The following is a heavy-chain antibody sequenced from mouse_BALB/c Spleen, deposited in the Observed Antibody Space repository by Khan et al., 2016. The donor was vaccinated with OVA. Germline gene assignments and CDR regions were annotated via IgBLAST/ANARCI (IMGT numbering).Heavy chain of an antibody. CDR3: ARRGLQWDFDY. CDR1: GYTFTNYW. D-gene: IGHD1-3*01. Sequence: QVRLQQSGAELAKPGASVKMSCKASGYTFTNYWILWVKQRPGQGLEWIGYINPSTGYTEYNQNFKDKATLTADKSSSTAYMQLSSLTSEDSAVYYCARRGLQWDFDYWGQGTTLTVSS. V-gene: IGHV1-7*01. CDR2: INPSTGYT. J-gene: IGHJ2*01.